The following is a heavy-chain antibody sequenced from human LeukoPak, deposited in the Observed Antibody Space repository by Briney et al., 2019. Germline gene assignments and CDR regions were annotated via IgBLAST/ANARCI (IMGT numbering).Heavy chain of an antibody. CDR1: GFTFSDYY. D-gene: IGHD5-18*01. CDR2: ISSSGSTI. Sequence: GGSLRLSCAASGFTFSDYYMSWIRQAPGKGLEWVSYISSSGSTIYYADSVKGRFTISRDNAKNSLYLQMSSLRAEDTAVYYCARVGYSYGYYYYYYYMDVWGKGTTVTVSS. J-gene: IGHJ6*03. CDR3: ARVGYSYGYYYYYYYMDV. V-gene: IGHV3-11*01.